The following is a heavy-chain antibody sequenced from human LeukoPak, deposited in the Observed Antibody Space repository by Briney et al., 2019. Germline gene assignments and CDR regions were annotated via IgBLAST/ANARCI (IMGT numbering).Heavy chain of an antibody. Sequence: SVKVSCKPSVSRFTSYGITSVRQSPRHGLGGMGWISAYNGNINYAQKVQGRVTLTTDPSRRTAYMALRRLRSDDTAVYYCAREGYCSGGICYSTMNWFDPWGEGTLVTVSS. CDR1: VSRFTSYG. D-gene: IGHD2-15*01. V-gene: IGHV1-18*01. CDR2: ISAYNGNI. J-gene: IGHJ5*02. CDR3: AREGYCSGGICYSTMNWFDP.